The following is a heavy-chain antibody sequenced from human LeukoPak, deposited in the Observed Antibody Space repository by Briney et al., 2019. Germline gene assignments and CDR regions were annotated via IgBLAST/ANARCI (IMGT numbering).Heavy chain of an antibody. V-gene: IGHV3-23*01. CDR3: GRDPNGDYVGAFDF. CDR2: IRGSGEGT. Sequence: GGSLRLSCEGSGFTFTNYALTWVRQAPGKGLEWVSSIRGSGEGTSYADSVKGRFTMSRDNSKSTLYLQMNSLRAGDTAVHYCGRDPNGDYVGAFDFWGQGTLVTVSS. D-gene: IGHD4-17*01. CDR1: GFTFTNYA. J-gene: IGHJ3*01.